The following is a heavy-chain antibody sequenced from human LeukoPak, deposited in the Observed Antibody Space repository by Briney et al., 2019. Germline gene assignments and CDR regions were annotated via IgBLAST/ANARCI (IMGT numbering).Heavy chain of an antibody. CDR3: ARHAFYYDSSGCD. CDR2: IDPSDSYT. V-gene: IGHV5-10-1*01. J-gene: IGHJ4*02. D-gene: IGHD3-22*01. CDR1: GYSFSNYY. Sequence: GESLRISCKGSGYSFSNYYITWVRRMPGKGLEWMGRIDPSDSYTTYSPSFQGHVTISSDKSINTAYLQWSSLKASDTAMYYCARHAFYYDSSGCDWGQGTLVTVSS.